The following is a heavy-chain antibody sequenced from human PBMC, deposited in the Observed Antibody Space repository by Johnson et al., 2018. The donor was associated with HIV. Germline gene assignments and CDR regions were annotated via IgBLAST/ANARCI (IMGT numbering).Heavy chain of an antibody. CDR3: ARGRYYYDSSGSDAFDI. V-gene: IGHV3-20*04. CDR2: INWNGGST. CDR1: GFTFDDYG. D-gene: IGHD3-22*01. Sequence: VQLVESGGGVVRPGGSLRLSCAASGFTFDDYGMSWVRQAPGKGLEWVSGINWNGGSTGYADSVKGRFTISRDNAKNSLYLQMNMLRAEDTALYYCARGRYYYDSSGSDAFDIWGQGTMVSVSS. J-gene: IGHJ3*02.